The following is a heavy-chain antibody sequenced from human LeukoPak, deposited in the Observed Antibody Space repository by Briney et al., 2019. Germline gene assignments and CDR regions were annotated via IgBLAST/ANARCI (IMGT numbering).Heavy chain of an antibody. CDR2: IKHDGSEK. V-gene: IGHV3-7*01. Sequence: GGSLTLSCAVSGLTFSSYWMSWVRQAPGEGLEWVANIKHDGSEKYYVDSVKGRFTISRDNAKNSLYLQMNSLRAEDTAVYYCARAPMVRGDPYYFDYWGQGTLVTVSS. J-gene: IGHJ4*02. CDR1: GLTFSSYW. D-gene: IGHD3-10*01. CDR3: ARAPMVRGDPYYFDY.